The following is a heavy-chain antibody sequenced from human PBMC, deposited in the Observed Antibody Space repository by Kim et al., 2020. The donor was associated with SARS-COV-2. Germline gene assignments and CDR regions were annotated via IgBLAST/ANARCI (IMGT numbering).Heavy chain of an antibody. V-gene: IGHV3-21*01. J-gene: IGHJ6*02. CDR1: GFTFSSYS. CDR2: ISSSSSYI. D-gene: IGHD3-3*01. Sequence: GGSLRLSCAASGFTFSSYSMNWVRQAPGKGLEWVSSISSSSSYIYYADSVKGRFTISRDNAKNSLYLQMNSLRAEDTAVYYCARDKREWLLVYYYGMDVWGQGTTVTVSS. CDR3: ARDKREWLLVYYYGMDV.